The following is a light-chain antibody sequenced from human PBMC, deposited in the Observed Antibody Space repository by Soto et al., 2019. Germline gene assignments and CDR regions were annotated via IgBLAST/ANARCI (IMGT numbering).Light chain of an antibody. CDR3: QSYDSSLSGPWV. J-gene: IGLJ3*02. Sequence: QSVLTQPPSVSGAPGQRVTISCTGSSSNIGAGYDVHWYQQLPGAAPKLLIYGNSNRPSGVLDRFSGSKSGTSASLAITGLQAEDEADYYCQSYDSSLSGPWVFGGGTKVTVL. CDR2: GNS. CDR1: SSNIGAGYD. V-gene: IGLV1-40*01.